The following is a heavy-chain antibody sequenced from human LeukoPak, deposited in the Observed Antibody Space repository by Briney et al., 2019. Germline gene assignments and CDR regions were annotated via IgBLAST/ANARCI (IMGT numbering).Heavy chain of an antibody. D-gene: IGHD3-10*01. CDR3: AKEGVLLWFGESDAFDI. V-gene: IGHV3-23*01. CDR1: GFTFSSYG. J-gene: IGHJ3*02. Sequence: PGGSLRLSCAASGFTFSSYGMSWVRQAPGKGLEWVSAISGSGGSTYHADSVKGRFTISRDNSKNTLYLQMNSLRAEDTAVYYCAKEGVLLWFGESDAFDIWGQGTMVTVSS. CDR2: ISGSGGST.